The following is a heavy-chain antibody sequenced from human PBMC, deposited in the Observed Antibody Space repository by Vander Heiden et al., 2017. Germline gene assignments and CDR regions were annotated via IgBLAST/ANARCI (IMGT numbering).Heavy chain of an antibody. CDR1: GFSFPAYS. CDR3: ARDATLARGGVLDH. Sequence: EVHLAESGGGMVKPVRALRLACTAPGFSFPAYSLSWFRQAPGKGLEWVVFIRKRAFGGTTEYAASVRGRFTLSWDDSKNVAYLQMDSLSTEDTAIYYCARDATLARGGVLDHWGQGTLVTVSS. J-gene: IGHJ4*02. CDR2: IRKRAFGGTT. D-gene: IGHD2-15*01. V-gene: IGHV3-49*05.